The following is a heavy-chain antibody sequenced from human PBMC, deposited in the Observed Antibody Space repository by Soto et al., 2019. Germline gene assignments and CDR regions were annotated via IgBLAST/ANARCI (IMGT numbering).Heavy chain of an antibody. D-gene: IGHD3-9*01. Sequence: ASVKVSCKASGYAFTSYAMHWVRQAPGQRLEWMGWINAGNGNTKYSQKFQGRVTITRDTSASTAYMELSSLRSEDTAVYYCARVWDDILTCYYLLTDAFDIWGQGTMVTVSS. CDR2: INAGNGNT. J-gene: IGHJ3*02. CDR3: ARVWDDILTCYYLLTDAFDI. V-gene: IGHV1-3*01. CDR1: GYAFTSYA.